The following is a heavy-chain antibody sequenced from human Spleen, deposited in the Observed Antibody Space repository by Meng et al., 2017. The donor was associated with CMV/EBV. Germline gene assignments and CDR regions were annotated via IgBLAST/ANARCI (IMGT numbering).Heavy chain of an antibody. CDR3: AKENGWATTMGRYGLDV. Sequence: GGSLRLSCAASGFTFSNHAMHWVRQAPGKGLEGVAFIKDDGNSEHYADLVRGRFTISRDSSKKTLFLQMNNLRAEDTALYYCAKENGWATTMGRYGLDVWGQGTPVTVSS. CDR1: GFTFSNHA. J-gene: IGHJ6*02. D-gene: IGHD3-10*01. V-gene: IGHV3-30*02. CDR2: IKDDGNSE.